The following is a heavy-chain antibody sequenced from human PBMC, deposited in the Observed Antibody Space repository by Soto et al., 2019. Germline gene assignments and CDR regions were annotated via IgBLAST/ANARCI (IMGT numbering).Heavy chain of an antibody. D-gene: IGHD6-19*01. CDR3: ARGVGSGWLNWIDT. CDR1: GGSISSGGYY. Sequence: QVQLQESGPGLVKPSQTLSLTCTVSGGSISSGGYYWSWIRQHPGKGLEWIGYIYYSGSTYYNPSLKSRVTISVDTSKNQFSLKLSSVTPADTAVYYCARGVGSGWLNWIDTWGQGTLVTVSS. CDR2: IYYSGST. V-gene: IGHV4-31*03. J-gene: IGHJ5*02.